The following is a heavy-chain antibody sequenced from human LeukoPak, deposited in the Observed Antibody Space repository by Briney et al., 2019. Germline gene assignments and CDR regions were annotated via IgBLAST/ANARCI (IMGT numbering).Heavy chain of an antibody. J-gene: IGHJ4*02. V-gene: IGHV1-69*04. CDR2: IIPVLGIA. CDR1: GGTFSSYA. CDR3: ARDGRLRYFDTNPPDY. Sequence: SVEVSCKASGGTFSSYAISWVRPAPGQGLEWMGRIIPVLGIANYAQKFQGRVTITADKSTSTAYMELSSLRSEDTAVYYCARDGRLRYFDTNPPDYWGQGTLVTVSS. D-gene: IGHD3-9*01.